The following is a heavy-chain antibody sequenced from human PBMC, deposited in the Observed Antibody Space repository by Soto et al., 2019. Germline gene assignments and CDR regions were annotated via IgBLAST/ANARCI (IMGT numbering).Heavy chain of an antibody. CDR2: IYYSGST. CDR1: GYSISSSNW. CDR3: ARKYLPYYGSGSPYGMDV. J-gene: IGHJ6*02. V-gene: IGHV4-28*01. Sequence: SETLSLTCAVSGYSISSSNWWGWIRQPPGKGLEWIGYIYYSGSTYYNPSLKSRVTISVDTSKNQFSLKLSSVTAADTALYYCARKYLPYYGSGSPYGMDVWGQGTTVTVSS. D-gene: IGHD3-10*01.